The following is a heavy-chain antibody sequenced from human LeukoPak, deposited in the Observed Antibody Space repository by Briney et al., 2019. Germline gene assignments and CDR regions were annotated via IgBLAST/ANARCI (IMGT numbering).Heavy chain of an antibody. CDR3: ARGRKRFLEWLLYPRAFDI. V-gene: IGHV4-30-4*08. J-gene: IGHJ3*02. CDR1: GASITSGDYY. Sequence: SETLSLTCTVSGASITSGDYYWSWIRQPPGKGLEWIGYIYYSESAYYNPSLMSRLTISIDTSKNQFSLKLSSVTAADTGVYYCARGRKRFLEWLLYPRAFDIWGQGTMVTVSS. D-gene: IGHD3-3*01. CDR2: IYYSESA.